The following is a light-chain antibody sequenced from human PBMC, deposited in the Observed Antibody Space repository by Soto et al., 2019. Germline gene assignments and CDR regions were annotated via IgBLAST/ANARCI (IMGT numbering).Light chain of an antibody. J-gene: IGKJ1*01. CDR1: QSIGSN. CDR3: QQRSKWRT. Sequence: EIVMTQSPATLSVPPLESSTVSFRASQSIGSNLVWYQQRPGQAPRLLIYDASTRATGIPARFSGSGFGTDYTLTISSLEPEDFAVYYCQQRSKWRTFGQGTKVDVK. CDR2: DAS. V-gene: IGKV3-11*01.